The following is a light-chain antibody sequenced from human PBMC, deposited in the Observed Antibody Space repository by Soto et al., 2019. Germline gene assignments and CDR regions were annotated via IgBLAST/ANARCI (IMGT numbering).Light chain of an antibody. CDR3: SSYTSSSTYV. Sequence: QSALTQPASVSGSPGQSITISCTGTSSDVGAYNYVSWYQHHPGNAPKLMIYDVSNRPSGVSNRFSGSKSGNTASLTISGLQAEDEDDYYCSSYTSSSTYVFGTGTKVTVL. CDR1: SSDVGAYNY. CDR2: DVS. J-gene: IGLJ1*01. V-gene: IGLV2-14*03.